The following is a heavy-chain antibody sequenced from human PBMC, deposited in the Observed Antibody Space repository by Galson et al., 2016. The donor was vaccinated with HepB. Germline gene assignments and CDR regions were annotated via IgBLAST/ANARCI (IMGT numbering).Heavy chain of an antibody. CDR3: ARNTYDFWSGYYSGGWFDS. CDR1: GDSISSSDYY. CDR2: IYYRGST. V-gene: IGHV4-39*01. Sequence: SETLSLTCTVSGDSISSSDYYWAWIRQSPGKGLEWIGNIYYRGSTSYNPSLRSRVTISVDRSKNQFSLKLTSVTAADTAMYYCARNTYDFWSGYYSGGWFDSWGQGTLVTVSS. D-gene: IGHD3-3*01. J-gene: IGHJ5*01.